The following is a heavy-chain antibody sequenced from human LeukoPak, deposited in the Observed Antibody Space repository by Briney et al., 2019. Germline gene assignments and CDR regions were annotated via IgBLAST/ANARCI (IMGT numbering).Heavy chain of an antibody. CDR1: GFTFSNYR. CDR3: AKAPDSNQDYYYYYYMDV. V-gene: IGHV3-21*04. CDR2: ISSSSSYI. J-gene: IGHJ6*03. Sequence: PGGSLRLSCAASGFTFSNYRMNWVRLAPGKGLEWVSSISSSSSYIYYADSVRGRFTISRDNAKKSLYLQMNSLRAEDTAVYYCAKAPDSNQDYYYYYYMDVWGKGTTVTVSS. D-gene: IGHD4-11*01.